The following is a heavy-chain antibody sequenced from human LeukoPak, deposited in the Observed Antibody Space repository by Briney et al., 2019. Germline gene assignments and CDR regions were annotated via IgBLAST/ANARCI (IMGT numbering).Heavy chain of an antibody. V-gene: IGHV3-7*01. J-gene: IGHJ5*02. CDR2: IKQDGSEK. D-gene: IGHD1-26*01. CDR1: GFTFSSYW. Sequence: GGSLRLSCAASGFTFSSYWMSWVRQAPGKGLEWVANIKQDGSEKYYVDSVKGRFTISRDNAKNSLYLQMNSLRAEGTAVYYCARVRGSYVGWFDPWGQGTLVTVSS. CDR3: ARVRGSYVGWFDP.